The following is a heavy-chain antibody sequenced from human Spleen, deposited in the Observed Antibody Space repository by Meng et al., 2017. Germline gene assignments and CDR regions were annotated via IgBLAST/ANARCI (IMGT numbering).Heavy chain of an antibody. Sequence: QKFQGRVTMTRNTSISTAYMELSRLRSDDTAVYYCARDDRLVPDKFDYWGQGTLVTVSS. D-gene: IGHD3-9*01. V-gene: IGHV1-8*01. J-gene: IGHJ4*02. CDR3: ARDDRLVPDKFDY.